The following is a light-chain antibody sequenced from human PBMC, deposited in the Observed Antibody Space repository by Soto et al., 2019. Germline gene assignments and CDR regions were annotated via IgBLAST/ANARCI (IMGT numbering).Light chain of an antibody. CDR3: SSYTDNSTLV. Sequence: QSVLTQPASVSGSPGQSITISCTGTSSDVGAYNLVSWYQQHPGRAPKLFIFDVSDRPSGVSNRFSGSKSGNTASLTISGLQAEDEAFYYCSSYTDNSTLVFGGGTKLTVL. CDR1: SSDVGAYNL. J-gene: IGLJ3*02. V-gene: IGLV2-14*03. CDR2: DVS.